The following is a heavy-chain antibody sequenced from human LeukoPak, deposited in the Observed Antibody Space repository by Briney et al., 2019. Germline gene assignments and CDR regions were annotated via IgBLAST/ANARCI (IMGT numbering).Heavy chain of an antibody. D-gene: IGHD2-2*01. CDR2: IYYSGST. J-gene: IGHJ4*02. CDR3: AREQTCSSTSCYFDY. CDR1: GGSISSYY. V-gene: IGHV4-59*01. Sequence: SETLSLTCTVSGGSISSYYWSWIRQPPGKGLEWIGYIYYSGSTNYNPSLKSRVTISVDTSKNQFSLKLSSVTAADTAVYYCAREQTCSSTSCYFDYWGQGTLVTVSS.